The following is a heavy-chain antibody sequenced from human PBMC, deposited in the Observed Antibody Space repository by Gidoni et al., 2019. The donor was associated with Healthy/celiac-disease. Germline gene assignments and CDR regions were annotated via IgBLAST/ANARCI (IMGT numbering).Heavy chain of an antibody. D-gene: IGHD4-17*01. CDR2: LNHSAST. Sequence: QVQLQQWGAGLLKPSETMSPTCAVYGGSFSGYYWSWIRQPPGKVLEWIGELNHSASTNYNPSLTSRVTISVDTSKTQFSLKLGSVTAADTAVYYCAHGFTYFDLWGRGTLVTVSS. J-gene: IGHJ2*01. CDR3: AHGFTYFDL. V-gene: IGHV4-34*01. CDR1: GGSFSGYY.